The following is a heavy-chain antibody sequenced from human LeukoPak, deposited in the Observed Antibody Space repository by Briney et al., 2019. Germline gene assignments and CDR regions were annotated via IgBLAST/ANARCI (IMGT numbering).Heavy chain of an antibody. Sequence: GGSLRLSCAASGFTVSSNYMSWVRQAPGKGLEWVSVIYSGGSTYYADSVKGRFTISRDDSKNTLYLQMNSLRAEDTAVYYCAREVVGATSYWGQGTLVTVSS. D-gene: IGHD1-26*01. CDR1: GFTVSSNY. CDR3: AREVVGATSY. CDR2: IYSGGST. V-gene: IGHV3-66*01. J-gene: IGHJ4*02.